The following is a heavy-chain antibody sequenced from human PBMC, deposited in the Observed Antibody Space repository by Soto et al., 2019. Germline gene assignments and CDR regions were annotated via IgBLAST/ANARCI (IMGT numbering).Heavy chain of an antibody. J-gene: IGHJ4*02. CDR1: GFTFSSYA. V-gene: IGHV3-30-3*01. D-gene: IGHD6-13*01. Sequence: GGSLRLSCAASGFTFSSYAMHWVRQAPGKGLEWVAVISYDGSNKYYADSVKGRFTISRDNSKNTLYLQMNSLRAEDTAVYYCARDSSSWYFDYWGQGTLVTV. CDR2: ISYDGSNK. CDR3: ARDSSSWYFDY.